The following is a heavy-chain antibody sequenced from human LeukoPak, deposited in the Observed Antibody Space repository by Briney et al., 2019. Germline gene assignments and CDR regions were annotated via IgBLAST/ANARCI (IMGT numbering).Heavy chain of an antibody. CDR2: ISGSGGST. V-gene: IGHV3-23*01. CDR3: AKDSELRYFDWLLDSIDY. J-gene: IGHJ4*02. CDR1: GFTFSSYG. D-gene: IGHD3-9*01. Sequence: PGGTLRLSCAASGFTFSSYGMSWVRQAPGKGLEWVSAISGSGGSTYYAASVKGRFTISRDNSKNTLYLQMNSLRAEDTAVYYCAKDSELRYFDWLLDSIDYWGQGTLVTVSS.